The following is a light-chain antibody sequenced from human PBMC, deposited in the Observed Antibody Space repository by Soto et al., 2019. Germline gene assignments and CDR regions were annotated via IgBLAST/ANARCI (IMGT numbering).Light chain of an antibody. V-gene: IGKV3-20*01. Sequence: EIVLTQSPATLSLSPGERATLSCRASQSISSQLAWYQQKPGQAPRPLIHDASNRATGIPDRFSGSGSGTDFTLTISRLEPEDFAVYYCQQYGSSRWTFGQGTKVDIK. CDR2: DAS. CDR3: QQYGSSRWT. J-gene: IGKJ1*01. CDR1: QSISSQ.